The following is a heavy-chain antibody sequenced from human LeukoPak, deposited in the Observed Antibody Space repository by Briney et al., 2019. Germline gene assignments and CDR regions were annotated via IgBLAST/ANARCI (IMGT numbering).Heavy chain of an antibody. CDR2: MYISGST. CDR3: ARAGTNWPVNYLDV. D-gene: IGHD1-1*01. Sequence: SETLSLTCTVSGGSISSGSYYWSWIRQPAGKGLEWIGRMYISGSTNYNPSLRSRVTMSLDTSKNQFSLKLTSVTVADTAVYFCARAGTNWPVNYLDVWGKGTTVTVSS. CDR1: GGSISSGSYY. V-gene: IGHV4-61*02. J-gene: IGHJ6*03.